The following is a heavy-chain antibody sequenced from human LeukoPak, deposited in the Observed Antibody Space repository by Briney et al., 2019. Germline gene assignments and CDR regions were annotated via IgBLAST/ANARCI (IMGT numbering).Heavy chain of an antibody. V-gene: IGHV3-73*01. CDR2: IGRQGDSDAT. Sequence: PGGSLRLSCAASGLTFSGSGIHWVRQASGKGLEWLGRIGRQGDSDATRYAALLKGKLTISRVDSRNTAYLQMNSLKTEDTAVYYCAGDYNFLTGLNYWGQGTLVTVSS. CDR3: AGDYNFLTGLNY. D-gene: IGHD3-9*01. CDR1: GLTFSGSG. J-gene: IGHJ4*02.